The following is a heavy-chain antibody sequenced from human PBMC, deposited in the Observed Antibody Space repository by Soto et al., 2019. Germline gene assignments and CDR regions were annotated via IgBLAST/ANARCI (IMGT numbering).Heavy chain of an antibody. CDR2: IYYSGST. D-gene: IGHD3-10*01. Sequence: QLQLQESGPGLVKPSETLSLTCTVSGGSISSSSYYWGWIRQPPGKGLEWIGSIYYSGSTYYNPSLKSRVTISVDTSKNQFSLTLSSVTAADTAVYDCATVWFGESQHWGQGTLVTVSS. CDR1: GGSISSSSYY. CDR3: ATVWFGESQH. V-gene: IGHV4-39*01. J-gene: IGHJ1*01.